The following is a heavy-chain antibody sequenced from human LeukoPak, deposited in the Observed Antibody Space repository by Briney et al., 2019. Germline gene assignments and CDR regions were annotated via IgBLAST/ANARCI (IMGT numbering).Heavy chain of an antibody. Sequence: GGSLRLSCAVSGFTFTTYDMHWVRQAPGQGLEWVAVISFDGSNKYYVDSVKGRFTISRDTSKTMLYLQMNSLRVEDTAVYYCARDRLYGDYKTEFDYWGQGTLVTVSS. CDR3: ARDRLYGDYKTEFDY. V-gene: IGHV3-30*03. J-gene: IGHJ4*02. CDR1: GFTFTTYD. CDR2: ISFDGSNK. D-gene: IGHD4-11*01.